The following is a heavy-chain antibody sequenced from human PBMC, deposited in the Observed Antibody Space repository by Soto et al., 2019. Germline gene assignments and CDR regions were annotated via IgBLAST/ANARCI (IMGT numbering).Heavy chain of an antibody. CDR3: ARTPKRGILEPYDY. CDR2: ISSSSSTI. D-gene: IGHD6-13*01. Sequence: PGGSLRLSCAASGFTFSSYSMNWVRQAPGKGLEWVSYISSSSSTIYYADSVKGRFTISRDNAKNSLYLQMNSLRAEDTAVYYCARTPKRGILEPYDYWGQGTLVTVSS. V-gene: IGHV3-48*01. J-gene: IGHJ4*02. CDR1: GFTFSSYS.